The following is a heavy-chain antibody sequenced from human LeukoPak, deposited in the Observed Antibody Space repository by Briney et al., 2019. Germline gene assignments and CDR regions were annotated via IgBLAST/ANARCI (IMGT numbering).Heavy chain of an antibody. CDR3: ARDRSSSWYYYYYYMDV. J-gene: IGHJ6*03. CDR2: IRSKANSYAT. D-gene: IGHD6-13*01. V-gene: IGHV3-73*01. Sequence: GGSLKLSCAASGFTFSGSAMHWVRQAPGKGLEWVGRIRSKANSYATAYAASVKGRFTISRDDSKNTAYLQMNSLKTEDTAVYYCARDRSSSWYYYYYYMDVWGKGTTVTVSS. CDR1: GFTFSGSA.